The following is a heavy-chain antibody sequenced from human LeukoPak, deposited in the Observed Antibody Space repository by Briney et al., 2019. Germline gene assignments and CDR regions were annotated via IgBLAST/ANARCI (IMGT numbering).Heavy chain of an antibody. V-gene: IGHV4-31*03. CDR1: GGFISSGGYY. Sequence: PSQTLSLTCTVSGGFISSGGYYWSWIRQHPGKGLEWIGYIYYSGSTYYNPSLKSRVTISVDTSKNQFSLKLSSVTAADTAVYYCARAVSVAGLIDYWGQGTLVTVSS. CDR2: IYYSGST. J-gene: IGHJ4*02. CDR3: ARAVSVAGLIDY. D-gene: IGHD6-19*01.